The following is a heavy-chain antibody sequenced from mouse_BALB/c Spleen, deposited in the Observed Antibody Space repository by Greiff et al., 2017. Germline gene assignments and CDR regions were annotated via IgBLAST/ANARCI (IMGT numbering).Heavy chain of an antibody. CDR1: GFTFSSYA. D-gene: IGHD1-1*01. V-gene: IGHV5-6-5*01. CDR3: ARGPYYYGSSWDY. J-gene: IGHJ2*01. Sequence: LVESGGGLVKPGGSLKLSCAASGFTFSSYAMSWVRQTPEKRLEWVASISSGGSTYYPDSVKGRFTISRDNARNILYLQMSSLRSEDTAMYYCARGPYYYGSSWDYWGQGTTLTVSS. CDR2: ISSGGST.